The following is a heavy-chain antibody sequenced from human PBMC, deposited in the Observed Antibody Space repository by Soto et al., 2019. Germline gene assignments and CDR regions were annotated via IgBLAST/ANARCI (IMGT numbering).Heavy chain of an antibody. CDR1: EFTFRSYG. Sequence: QVQLVESGGGVVQPGRSLRLSCAASEFTFRSYGMHWVRQAPGKGLEWVALIAFDGSYEYYGKSVKGRFTISRDNSKNSRYLQMNGLRNDDTAVYYCARDGAVAGDFWGQGTLVTVSS. D-gene: IGHD6-19*01. CDR2: IAFDGSYE. CDR3: ARDGAVAGDF. J-gene: IGHJ4*02. V-gene: IGHV3-30*03.